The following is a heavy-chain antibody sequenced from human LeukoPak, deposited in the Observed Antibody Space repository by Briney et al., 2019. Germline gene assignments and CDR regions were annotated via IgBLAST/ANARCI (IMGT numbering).Heavy chain of an antibody. D-gene: IGHD6-19*01. J-gene: IGHJ4*02. CDR3: SRGGGSGRYYFDY. CDR1: GSTFGDYA. Sequence: GRSLRLSCTASGSTFGDYAMSWFRQAPGKGLEWVGFIGNKAYSGSTKYAASVKGRFIISRDDSESIAYLQMNSLNTEDTAVYYCSRGGGSGRYYFDYWGQGAPVTV. CDR2: IGNKAYSGST. V-gene: IGHV3-49*03.